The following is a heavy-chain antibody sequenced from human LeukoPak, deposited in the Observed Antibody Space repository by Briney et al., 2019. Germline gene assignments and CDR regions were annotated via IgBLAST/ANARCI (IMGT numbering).Heavy chain of an antibody. D-gene: IGHD3-3*01. CDR1: GGSFSGYY. CDR2: IYYSGST. CDR3: ARDRRGFWSGYFAYYYMDV. J-gene: IGHJ6*03. Sequence: SETLSLTCAVYGGSFSGYYWSWIRQPPGKGLEWIGYIYYSGSTNYNPSLKSRVTISVDTSKNQFSLKLSSVTAADTAVYYCARDRRGFWSGYFAYYYMDVWGKGTTVTVSS. V-gene: IGHV4-59*01.